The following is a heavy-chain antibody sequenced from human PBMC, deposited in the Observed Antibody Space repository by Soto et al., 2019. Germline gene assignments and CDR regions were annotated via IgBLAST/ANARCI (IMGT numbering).Heavy chain of an antibody. V-gene: IGHV3-74*01. CDR2: ITSDGSST. Sequence: EVQLVESGGGLVQPGGSQRLSCAASGFTFSSYWMHWVRQAPGKGLVWVSRITSDGSSTSYADSVKGRFTISRDNAKNKLDLQMNSLRAEDTAVYYCARDQGYCSGGSCYVAGYWGQGTLVTVSS. CDR1: GFTFSSYW. CDR3: ARDQGYCSGGSCYVAGY. D-gene: IGHD2-15*01. J-gene: IGHJ4*02.